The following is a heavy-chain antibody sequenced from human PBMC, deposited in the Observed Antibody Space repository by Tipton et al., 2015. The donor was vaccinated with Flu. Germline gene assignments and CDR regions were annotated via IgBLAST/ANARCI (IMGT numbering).Heavy chain of an antibody. J-gene: IGHJ6*03. V-gene: IGHV4-61*02. CDR2: IYTRGST. CDR1: GGSFSSGNYY. Sequence: TLSLTCAVYGGSFSSGNYYWTWIRQPAGKGLEWIGRIYTRGSTNYNPSLKSRVTMSVDTSKNQFSPKLSSVTAADTAVYCCARGGAGITMVRGATYYYYYMDVWGKGTTVTVSS. CDR3: ARGGAGITMVRGATYYYYYMDV. D-gene: IGHD3-10*01.